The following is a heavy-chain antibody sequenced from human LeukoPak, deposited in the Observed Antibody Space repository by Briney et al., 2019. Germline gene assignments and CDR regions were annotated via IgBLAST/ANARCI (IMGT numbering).Heavy chain of an antibody. Sequence: GGSLRLSCAASGFTFSNYWMHWVRQAPGKGLVWVSRINSDGINTSYADSVKGRFTISRDNAKNTLYLQMNSLRAEDTAVYYCAKDPRKYCSSTSCYDRIWFDPWGQGTLVTVSS. D-gene: IGHD2-2*01. J-gene: IGHJ5*02. V-gene: IGHV3-74*01. CDR2: INSDGINT. CDR3: AKDPRKYCSSTSCYDRIWFDP. CDR1: GFTFSNYW.